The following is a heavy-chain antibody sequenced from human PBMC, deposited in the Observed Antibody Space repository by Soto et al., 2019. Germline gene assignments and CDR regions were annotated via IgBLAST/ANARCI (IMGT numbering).Heavy chain of an antibody. CDR3: ARDHKWDGMDV. CDR2: IYYGAPT. D-gene: IGHD1-26*01. Sequence: SETLSLTCTVSGDTISSGSYMAWIRQLPGKGLEWIGSIYYGAPTYYNPSLKSRVIMSVDTSKNQFSLKLSSVTAADTAVYYCARDHKWDGMDVWGQGTTVTVSS. V-gene: IGHV4-38-2*02. CDR1: GDTISSGSY. J-gene: IGHJ6*02.